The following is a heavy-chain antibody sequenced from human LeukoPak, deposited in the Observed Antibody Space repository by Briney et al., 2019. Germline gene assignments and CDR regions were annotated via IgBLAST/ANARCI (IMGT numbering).Heavy chain of an antibody. CDR2: ISHDGNNK. Sequence: PGGSLRLSCAASGFTFSSYGMHWVRQAPGKGLEWVAAISHDGNNKYYADSVKGRFTISRDNSKNTLYLQMNSLRAEDTAVYYCAKGGPDHWKDWGQGTLVTVSS. CDR1: GFTFSSYG. D-gene: IGHD1-1*01. V-gene: IGHV3-30*18. CDR3: AKGGPDHWKD. J-gene: IGHJ4*02.